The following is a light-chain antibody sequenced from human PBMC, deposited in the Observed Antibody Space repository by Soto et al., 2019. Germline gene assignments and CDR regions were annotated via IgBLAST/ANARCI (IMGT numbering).Light chain of an antibody. J-gene: IGKJ3*01. CDR1: QSVSSSY. CDR2: GAS. Sequence: EIVLTQSPGTLSLSPGERATLSCRASQSVSSSYLAWYQQKPGQAPRLLIYGASSMATGIPDRFSGSGSGTAFTLNTSRLEPEDFAVYYYQQYGSSPFTFGPGTKVDIK. V-gene: IGKV3-20*01. CDR3: QQYGSSPFT.